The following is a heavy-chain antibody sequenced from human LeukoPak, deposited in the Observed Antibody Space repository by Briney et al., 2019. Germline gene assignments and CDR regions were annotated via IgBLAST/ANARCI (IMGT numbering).Heavy chain of an antibody. D-gene: IGHD6-19*01. J-gene: IGHJ4*02. CDR1: GFTFSSYT. V-gene: IGHV3-30*04. Sequence: GGSLRLSCAASGFTFSSYTMHWVRQAPGKGLEWVAVISYDGSNKNCADSVKGRFTISRDTSKNTLYMQMNSLRAEDTAVYYCARSYRSGWYYFDYWGQGALVTVSS. CDR2: ISYDGSNK. CDR3: ARSYRSGWYYFDY.